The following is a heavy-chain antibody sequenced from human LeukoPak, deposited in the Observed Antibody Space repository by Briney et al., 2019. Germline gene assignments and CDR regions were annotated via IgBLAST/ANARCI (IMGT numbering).Heavy chain of an antibody. CDR2: IYYSGST. D-gene: IGHD2-15*01. Sequence: SETLSLTCTVSGGSISSGGYYWSWIRQHPGKGLEWIGYIYYSGSTYYNPSLKSRVTISVDTSKNQFSLKLSSVTAADTAVYYCARAGDCSGGSCYGEEAFDIWGQGTMVTVSS. V-gene: IGHV4-31*03. CDR1: GGSISSGGYY. J-gene: IGHJ3*02. CDR3: ARAGDCSGGSCYGEEAFDI.